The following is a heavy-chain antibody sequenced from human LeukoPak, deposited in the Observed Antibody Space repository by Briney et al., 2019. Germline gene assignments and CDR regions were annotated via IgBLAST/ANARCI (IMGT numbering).Heavy chain of an antibody. V-gene: IGHV4-59*08. CDR2: VYYIGST. CDR1: GGSISTDY. D-gene: IGHD6-13*01. Sequence: SETLSLTCTVSGGSISTDYWSWIRQPPGKGLEWIGYVYYIGSTNYNPSLRGRVTISVDRSRNQFSLKLSSMGAADTAVYYCARSKGSSWSYYFDYWGQGSMVTVSS. CDR3: ARSKGSSWSYYFDY. J-gene: IGHJ4*02.